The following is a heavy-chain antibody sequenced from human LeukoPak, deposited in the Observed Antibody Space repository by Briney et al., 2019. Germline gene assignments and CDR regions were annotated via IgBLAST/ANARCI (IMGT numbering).Heavy chain of an antibody. CDR2: IYTGGTT. CDR3: ARDSSSYYFDC. Sequence: QAGGSLRLSCAASGFSVTSNHMNWVRQAPGKGLEWVSIIYTGGTTHYADSLNDRFTISRDDSINTLYLQMNSLRAEDTAVYYCARDSSSYYFDCWGQGTLVTVSS. D-gene: IGHD6-6*01. CDR1: GFSVTSNH. J-gene: IGHJ4*02. V-gene: IGHV3-66*01.